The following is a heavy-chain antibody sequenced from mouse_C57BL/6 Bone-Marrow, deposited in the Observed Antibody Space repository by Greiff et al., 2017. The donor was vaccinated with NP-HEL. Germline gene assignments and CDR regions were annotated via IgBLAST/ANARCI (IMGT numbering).Heavy chain of an antibody. V-gene: IGHV1-82*01. CDR3: ARSYYGSSYFDY. D-gene: IGHD1-1*01. CDR2: IYPGDGDT. Sequence: VQLQQSGPELVKPGASVKISCKASGYAFSSSWMNWVKQRPGKGLEWIGRIYPGDGDTNYNGKFKGKATLTADKSSSTAYMQLSSLTSEDSAVDFCARSYYGSSYFDYWGQGTTLTVSS. CDR1: GYAFSSSW. J-gene: IGHJ2*01.